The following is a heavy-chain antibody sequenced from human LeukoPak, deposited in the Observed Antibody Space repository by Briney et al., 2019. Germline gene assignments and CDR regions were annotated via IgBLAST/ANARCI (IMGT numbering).Heavy chain of an antibody. CDR2: IIPILGIA. J-gene: IGHJ6*02. V-gene: IGHV1-69*04. D-gene: IGHD2-8*01. Sequence: GASVKVSCKASGGTFSSYAISWVRQAPGQGLEWMGRIIPILGIANYAQKFQGRVTITADKSTSTAYMELSSLRSEDTAVYYCARDAEYRTNGVCFPYGMDVWGQGTTVTVSS. CDR3: ARDAEYRTNGVCFPYGMDV. CDR1: GGTFSSYA.